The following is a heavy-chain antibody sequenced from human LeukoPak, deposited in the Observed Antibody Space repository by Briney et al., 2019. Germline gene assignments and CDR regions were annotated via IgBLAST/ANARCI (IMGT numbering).Heavy chain of an antibody. V-gene: IGHV4-39*07. J-gene: IGHJ5*02. CDR2: IYYSGST. D-gene: IGHD2-15*01. CDR3: ARELVAAIWFDP. Sequence: SETLSLTCTVSGGSISSSSYYWGWTRQPPGKGLEWIGSIYYSGSTNYNPSLKSRVTISVDTSKNQFSLKLSSVTAADTAVYYCARELVAAIWFDPWGQGTLVTVSS. CDR1: GGSISSSSYY.